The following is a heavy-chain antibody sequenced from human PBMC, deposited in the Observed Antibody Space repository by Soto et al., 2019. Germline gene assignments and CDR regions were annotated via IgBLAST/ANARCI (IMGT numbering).Heavy chain of an antibody. D-gene: IGHD6-19*01. Sequence: EVQLVESGGGLVQPGGSLRLSCAPPGFPVSSTYMSGVRQAQGKGLEWVSFINSGGSTYSADSVKGRFTISRHNSKNTLYLQMNSLRAEDTAVYYCARAALGQWLVWGQGTLVTVSS. J-gene: IGHJ4*02. CDR3: ARAALGQWLV. CDR2: INSGGST. CDR1: GFPVSSTY. V-gene: IGHV3-53*04.